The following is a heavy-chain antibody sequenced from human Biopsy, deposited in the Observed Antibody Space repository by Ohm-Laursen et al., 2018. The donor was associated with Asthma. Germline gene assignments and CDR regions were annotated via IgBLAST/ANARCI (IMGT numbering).Heavy chain of an antibody. CDR3: ASDFPKDYVSYNFQF. Sequence: ASVRVSCKISGYSLTDLSMHWVRQAPGQGLEWMGGHDHEEGGTVNARRFQGRVTMTEDTSTDTAYMELSSLSSDDTAVYYCASDFPKDYVSYNFQFWGQGTLVTVSS. CDR1: GYSLTDLS. V-gene: IGHV1-24*01. CDR2: HDHEEGGT. D-gene: IGHD4-17*01. J-gene: IGHJ4*02.